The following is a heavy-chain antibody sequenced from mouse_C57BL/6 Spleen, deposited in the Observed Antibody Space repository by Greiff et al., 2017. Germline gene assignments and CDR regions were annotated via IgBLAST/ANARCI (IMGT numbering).Heavy chain of an antibody. CDR2: IQPNSGST. CDR1: GYTFTSYW. Sequence: QVQLQQPGAELVKPGASVKLSCKASGYTFTSYWMHWVKQRPGQGLEWIGMIQPNSGSTNYNEKFKSKATLTVDKSSSTAYMQLSSRTSDDYAVYYCARSGNSNYVLFAYWGQGTLVTVSA. V-gene: IGHV1-64*01. D-gene: IGHD2-5*01. CDR3: ARSGNSNYVLFAY. J-gene: IGHJ3*01.